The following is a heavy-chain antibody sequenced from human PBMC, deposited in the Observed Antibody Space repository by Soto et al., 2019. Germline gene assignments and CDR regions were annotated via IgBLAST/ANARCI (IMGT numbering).Heavy chain of an antibody. V-gene: IGHV4-30-4*01. CDR2: IYYSGST. CDR3: ASGTDSYGPFDY. Sequence: QVQLQESGPGLVKPSQTLSLTCTVSGGSISSGDYYWSWIRQPPGKGLEWIGYIYYSGSTYYNPSLNRRVTISVDTSKIQFSLKLSSVTAADTAVYYCASGTDSYGPFDYWGQGTLVTVSS. D-gene: IGHD4-17*01. J-gene: IGHJ4*02. CDR1: GGSISSGDYY.